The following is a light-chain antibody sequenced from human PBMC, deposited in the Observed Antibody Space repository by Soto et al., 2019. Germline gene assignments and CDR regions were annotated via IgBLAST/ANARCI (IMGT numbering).Light chain of an antibody. Sequence: VLTKIPGTLSLSKGEIATLSRRASQSVSSNLAWYQQKPGQAPRLLIHGASTRATGTPARFSGSGSGTEFTLTISSLQSEDSAVHYCQQYKNGPPWTFGQGTKVDTK. CDR2: GAS. CDR3: QQYKNGPPWT. J-gene: IGKJ1*01. V-gene: IGKV3-15*01. CDR1: QSVSSN.